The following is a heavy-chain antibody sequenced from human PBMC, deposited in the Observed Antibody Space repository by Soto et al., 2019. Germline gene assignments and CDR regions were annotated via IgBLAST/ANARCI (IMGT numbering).Heavy chain of an antibody. CDR1: GGSIKNSGYY. D-gene: IGHD4-4*01. CDR2: ISYSGST. J-gene: IGHJ6*02. V-gene: IGHV4-31*03. CDR3: GRDAVTKRDFYYYGMDV. Sequence: QVQLQESGPGLVKPSQTLSLTCTVSGGSIKNSGYYWSWIRQHPEKGLEWIGYISYSGSTDYAPSLKRRVTMSVDTSKNQFFLNLTPVTAADTAVYYCGRDAVTKRDFYYYGMDVWGRGTTVTVSS.